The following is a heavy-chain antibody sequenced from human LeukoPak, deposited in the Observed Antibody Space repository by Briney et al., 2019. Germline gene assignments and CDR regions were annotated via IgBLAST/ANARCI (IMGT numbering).Heavy chain of an antibody. Sequence: ASVTVSCKASGYTFTDYYLHWVRQAPGQGLEWMGWIYPKTGGTNYARNFQGRLTITRDTSISTAYMEVSRLRSDDTAVYYCASVTWSDHFSDFDNWGQGTLVTVSS. J-gene: IGHJ4*02. D-gene: IGHD3-3*01. CDR1: GYTFTDYY. V-gene: IGHV1-2*02. CDR2: IYPKTGGT. CDR3: ASVTWSDHFSDFDN.